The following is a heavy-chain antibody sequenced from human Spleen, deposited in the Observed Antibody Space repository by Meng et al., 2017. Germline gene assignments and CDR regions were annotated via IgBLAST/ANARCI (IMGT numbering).Heavy chain of an antibody. V-gene: IGHV1-46*01. CDR3: ARDAYYGDYEINWFDP. Sequence: QVQQGQSGAEVKKPGASVKGSCKASGYTFTRYYMHWVRQAPGQGLEWIGIINPSGGRTTYAQKFQGRVTVTRDTSASTVYMELRSLTSEDTAVYYCARDAYYGDYEINWFDPWGQGTLVTVSS. D-gene: IGHD4-17*01. J-gene: IGHJ5*02. CDR1: GYTFTRYY. CDR2: INPSGGRT.